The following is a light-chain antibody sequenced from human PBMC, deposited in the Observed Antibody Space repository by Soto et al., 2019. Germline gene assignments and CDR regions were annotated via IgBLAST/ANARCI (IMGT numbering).Light chain of an antibody. CDR3: QQDYSTPLT. J-gene: IGKJ4*01. CDR1: QSVLYSSINKNY. V-gene: IGKV4-1*01. CDR2: WAS. Sequence: DIVMTQSPDALAVSLGERATINCKSSQSVLYSSINKNYLAWYQQKPGQPPKLLIYWASTRESGVPDRFSGSGSGTDFTLTISRLQAEDVAVYYCQQDYSTPLTFGGGTKVEIK.